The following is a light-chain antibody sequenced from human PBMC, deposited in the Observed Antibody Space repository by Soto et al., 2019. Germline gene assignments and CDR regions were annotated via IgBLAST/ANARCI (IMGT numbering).Light chain of an antibody. J-gene: IGKJ1*01. Sequence: ITSSSARRIGTLSGLVSQSDSSSSLDWYQQKPGQAPRLLIYGASTRATGIPARFSGSGSGTEFTLSIRTVPVVQSTGHPGQQHVERPRTFGQGTKVDIK. CDR2: GAS. CDR3: QQHVERPRT. CDR1: QSDSSSS. V-gene: IGKV3-20*01.